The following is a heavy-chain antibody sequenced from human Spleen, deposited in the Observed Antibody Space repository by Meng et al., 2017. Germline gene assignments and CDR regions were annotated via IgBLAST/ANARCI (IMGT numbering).Heavy chain of an antibody. CDR2: INPNSGDT. D-gene: IGHD3-16*02. CDR1: GYTFTAYY. V-gene: IGHV1-2*06. Sequence: QGRLVQSGAEVKTPGGSVKVSCQASGYTFTAYYIHWVRQAPGQGLEWMGRINPNSGDTNYAQKFQGRVTMTRDTSISTAYMELSRLISDDTAVYYCARDASCDHWGQGTLVTVSS. CDR3: ARDASCDH. J-gene: IGHJ4*02.